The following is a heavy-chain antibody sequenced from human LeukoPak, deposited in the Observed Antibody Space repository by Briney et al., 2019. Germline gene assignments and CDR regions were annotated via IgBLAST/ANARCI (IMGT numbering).Heavy chain of an antibody. D-gene: IGHD5-24*01. CDR1: GGSFSGYY. Sequence: SETLSLTCAVYGGSFSGYYWSWIRQPPGKGLECIGEVHHSGSTNYNPSLKRRVTLSVDTSKNQFSLKLSSVTAAATAVYYCARSRGWLQSHPLGYWGQGTLVTVSS. J-gene: IGHJ4*02. CDR2: VHHSGST. V-gene: IGHV4-34*01. CDR3: ARSRGWLQSHPLGY.